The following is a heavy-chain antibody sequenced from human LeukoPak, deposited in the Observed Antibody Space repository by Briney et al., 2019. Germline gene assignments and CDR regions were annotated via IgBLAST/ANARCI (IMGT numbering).Heavy chain of an antibody. CDR2: IYTSGST. D-gene: IGHD1-14*01. CDR3: ARGPSVRTGYYFDY. Sequence: PSETLSLTCTVSGGSISSYYWSWIRQPAGKGLEWIGRIYTSGSTYYNPSLKSRVTISVDRSKNQFSLKLSSVTAADTAVYYCARGPSVRTGYYFDYWGQGTLVTVSS. J-gene: IGHJ4*02. CDR1: GGSISSYY. V-gene: IGHV4-4*07.